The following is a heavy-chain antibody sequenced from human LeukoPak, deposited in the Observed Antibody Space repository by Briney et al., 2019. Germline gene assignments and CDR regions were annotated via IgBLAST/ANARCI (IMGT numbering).Heavy chain of an antibody. CDR2: ISGSGGST. Sequence: GGSLRLSCAASGFTFISYAMSWVRQAPVKGLEWVSIISGSGGSTYYADSVKGRFTISRDNSKGTVYLQMNSLRPEDTAVYYCAKDDAWLQYGNWGRGTLVTVSS. J-gene: IGHJ4*02. CDR3: AKDDAWLQYGN. CDR1: GFTFISYA. V-gene: IGHV3-23*01. D-gene: IGHD5-24*01.